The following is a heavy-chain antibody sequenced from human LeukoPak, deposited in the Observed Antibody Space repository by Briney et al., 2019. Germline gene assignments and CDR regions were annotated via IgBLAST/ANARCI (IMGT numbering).Heavy chain of an antibody. J-gene: IGHJ4*02. Sequence: GASVKVSCKASGYTLTGYYMHWVRQAPGQGLEWMGWINPNSGGTNYAQKFQGRVTMTRDTSISTAYMELSRLRSDDTAVYYCARSRWRGYSYGPIPIAFDYWGQGTLVTVSS. CDR1: GYTLTGYY. CDR3: ARSRWRGYSYGPIPIAFDY. CDR2: INPNSGGT. V-gene: IGHV1-2*02. D-gene: IGHD5-18*01.